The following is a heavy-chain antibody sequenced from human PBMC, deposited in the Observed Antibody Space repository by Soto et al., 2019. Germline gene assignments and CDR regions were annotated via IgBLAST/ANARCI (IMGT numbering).Heavy chain of an antibody. J-gene: IGHJ5*02. D-gene: IGHD1-7*01. CDR1: GFTFSSYG. CDR3: ARGRTFRAFDP. Sequence: PGGSLRLSCAASGFTFSSYGMHWVRQAPGKGLEWVAVIWYDGSNKYYADSVKGRFTISRDNSKNTLYLQMNSLRAEDTAVYYCARGRTFRAFDPWGQGTLVTVSS. V-gene: IGHV3-33*01. CDR2: IWYDGSNK.